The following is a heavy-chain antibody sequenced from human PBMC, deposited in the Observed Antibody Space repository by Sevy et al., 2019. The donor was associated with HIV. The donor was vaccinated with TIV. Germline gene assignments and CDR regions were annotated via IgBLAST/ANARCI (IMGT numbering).Heavy chain of an antibody. J-gene: IGHJ4*02. D-gene: IGHD3-10*01. CDR1: GFIFSTYG. CDR2: IWYDGSYK. Sequence: GGSLRLSCTASGFIFSTYGILWVRQAPGKGLEWVAVIWYDGSYKYYADSVKGRFTISRDNSKNTVYLQMNSLRAEDTAVYYCARDKLPPVMITMVRGALSYYFDYWGQGTLVTVSS. CDR3: ARDKLPPVMITMVRGALSYYFDY. V-gene: IGHV3-33*01.